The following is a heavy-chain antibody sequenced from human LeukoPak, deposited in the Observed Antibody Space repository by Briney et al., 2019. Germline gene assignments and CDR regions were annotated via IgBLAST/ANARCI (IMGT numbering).Heavy chain of an antibody. Sequence: PSQTLSPTCAVSGGSISSGGYSWSWIRQPPGKGLEWIGYIYHSGSTYYNPSLKSRVTISVDTSKNQLSLKLSSVTAADTAVYYCARESNYYGSGTGWFDPWGQGTLVTVSS. V-gene: IGHV4-30-4*07. J-gene: IGHJ5*02. CDR3: ARESNYYGSGTGWFDP. D-gene: IGHD3-10*01. CDR2: IYHSGST. CDR1: GGSISSGGYS.